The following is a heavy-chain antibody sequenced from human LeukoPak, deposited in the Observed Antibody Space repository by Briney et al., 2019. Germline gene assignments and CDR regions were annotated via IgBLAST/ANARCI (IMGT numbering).Heavy chain of an antibody. J-gene: IGHJ4*02. Sequence: PGGALRLSCAASGFTFRSYAMTWVRQAPGKGLEWVSSLSGRGGSIYYADSVKGRFTISRDNSKNTLYLQMNSLRDEDTAVYYCAKDMAEVPGPSDYWGQGTLVTVSS. V-gene: IGHV3-23*01. D-gene: IGHD3-10*01. CDR1: GFTFRSYA. CDR2: LSGRGGSI. CDR3: AKDMAEVPGPSDY.